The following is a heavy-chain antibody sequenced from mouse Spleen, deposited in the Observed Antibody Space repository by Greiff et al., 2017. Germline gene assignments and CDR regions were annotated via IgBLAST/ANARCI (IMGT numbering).Heavy chain of an antibody. CDR1: GFSLTSYG. D-gene: IGHD2-2*01. J-gene: IGHJ3*01. V-gene: IGHV2-2*02. CDR3: ARNRGMGYPAWFAY. Sequence: VQLQQSGPGLVQPSQSLSITCTVSGFSLTSYGVHWVRQSPGKGLEWLGVIWSGGSTDYNAAFISRLSISKDNSKSQVFFKMNSLQANDTAIYYCARNRGMGYPAWFAYWGQGTLVTVSA. CDR2: IWSGGST.